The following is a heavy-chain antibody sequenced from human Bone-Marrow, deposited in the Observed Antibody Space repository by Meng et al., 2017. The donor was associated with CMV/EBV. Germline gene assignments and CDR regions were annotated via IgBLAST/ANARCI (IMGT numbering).Heavy chain of an antibody. D-gene: IGHD6-13*01. J-gene: IGHJ3*02. CDR1: GFTFNNYW. CDR2: INIDGSNT. CDR3: ARVSVAAAQTFDI. Sequence: GGSLRLSCAASGFTFNNYWMHWVRQAPGKGLVWVSRINIDGSNTNYADSVKGRFTISRDNAKNTLYLQMNSLRAEDTAVYYCARVSVAAAQTFDIWGQGTMVTVSS. V-gene: IGHV3-74*01.